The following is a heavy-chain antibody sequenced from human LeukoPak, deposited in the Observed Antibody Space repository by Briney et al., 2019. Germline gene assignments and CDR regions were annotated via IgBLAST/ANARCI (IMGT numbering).Heavy chain of an antibody. CDR1: GFTFSSHW. CDR2: IKPDGSEK. J-gene: IGHJ6*02. D-gene: IGHD2-15*01. V-gene: IGHV3-7*01. Sequence: GGSLRLSCAASGFTFSSHWMSWVRQAPGKGLEWVANIKPDGSEKYYVDSVKGRFTIPRDNAKNSLYLQMNSLRAEDTAVYYCTKAYCSGGSCLDVWGQGTTVTVSS. CDR3: TKAYCSGGSCLDV.